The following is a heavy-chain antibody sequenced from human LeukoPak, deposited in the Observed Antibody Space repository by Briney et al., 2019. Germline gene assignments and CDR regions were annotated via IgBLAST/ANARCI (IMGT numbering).Heavy chain of an antibody. Sequence: GSSVKVSCKASGGTFSSYAISWVRQAPGQGLEWMGGIIPIFGTANYAQKFQGRVTITADESTSTAYMELSSLRSEDTAVYYCARVSPSGSFLYYYYYMDVWGKGTTVTISS. CDR2: IIPIFGTA. V-gene: IGHV1-69*01. CDR3: ARVSPSGSFLYYYYYMDV. CDR1: GGTFSSYA. D-gene: IGHD6-13*01. J-gene: IGHJ6*03.